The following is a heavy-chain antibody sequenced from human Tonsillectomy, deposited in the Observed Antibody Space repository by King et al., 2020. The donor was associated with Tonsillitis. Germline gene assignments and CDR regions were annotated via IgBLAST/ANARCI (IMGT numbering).Heavy chain of an antibody. D-gene: IGHD3-10*01. CDR1: GFTFSSFG. CDR2: ISYDGNNK. CDR3: AKDYYGSGSYYPIDY. J-gene: IGHJ4*02. Sequence: VQLVESGGGVVQPGRSLRPSCAASGFTFSSFGMHRLPKAPGKGLEWVAVISYDGNNKYYVDSVKGRFTISRDNSKNTLYLQMNSLRAEDTAVYYCAKDYYGSGSYYPIDYGGQGTLVTVSS. V-gene: IGHV3-30*18.